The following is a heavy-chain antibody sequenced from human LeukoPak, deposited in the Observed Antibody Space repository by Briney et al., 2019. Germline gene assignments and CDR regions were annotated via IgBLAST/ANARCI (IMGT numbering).Heavy chain of an antibody. J-gene: IGHJ2*01. D-gene: IGHD1-26*01. Sequence: PSETLSLTCAVYGGSFSGYYWSWIRQPPGKGLEWIGEINHSGSTNYNPSLKSRVTISVDTSKNQFSLKLSSVTAADTAMYYCARYSGSPPFWYFDLWGRGALVTVSS. CDR3: ARYSGSPPFWYFDL. CDR2: INHSGST. V-gene: IGHV4-34*01. CDR1: GGSFSGYY.